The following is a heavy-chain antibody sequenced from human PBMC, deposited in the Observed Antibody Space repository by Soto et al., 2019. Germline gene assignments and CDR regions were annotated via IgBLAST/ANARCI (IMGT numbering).Heavy chain of an antibody. CDR1: GYTFTGYY. CDR2: INPNSGGT. CDR3: ARGGGDIVVVPAAMDYFDY. V-gene: IGHV1-2*04. D-gene: IGHD2-2*01. Sequence: ASVKVSCKASGYTFTGYYMHWVRQAPGQGLEWMGWINPNSGGTNYAQKFQGWVTMTRDTSISTAYMELSRLRSDDTAVYYCARGGGDIVVVPAAMDYFDYWGQGTLVTVSS. J-gene: IGHJ4*02.